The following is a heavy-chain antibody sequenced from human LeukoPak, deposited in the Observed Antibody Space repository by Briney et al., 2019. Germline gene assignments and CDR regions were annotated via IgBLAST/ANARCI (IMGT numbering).Heavy chain of an antibody. CDR2: INPNSGGT. CDR3: ARDPPPGIAVAGTYDY. J-gene: IGHJ4*02. D-gene: IGHD6-19*01. V-gene: IGHV1-2*06. Sequence: ASVKVSCKASGGTFSSYTISWVRQAPGQGLEWMGRINPNSGGTNYAQKFQGRVTMTRDTSISTAYMELSRLRSDDTAVYYCARDPPPGIAVAGTYDYWGQGTLVTVSS. CDR1: GGTFSSYT.